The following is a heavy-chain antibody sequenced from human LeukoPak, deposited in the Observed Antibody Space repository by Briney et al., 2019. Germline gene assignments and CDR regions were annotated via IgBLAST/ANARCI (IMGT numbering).Heavy chain of an antibody. Sequence: GGSLRLSCAASGFTFSSYSMNWVRQAPGKGLEWVSSISSSSSYIYYADSVKGRFTISRDNAKNSLYLQMNSLRAEDTAVYYCASALGGELLNGDDAFDIWGQGTMVTVSS. CDR2: ISSSSSYI. V-gene: IGHV3-21*01. J-gene: IGHJ3*02. D-gene: IGHD1-26*01. CDR3: ASALGGELLNGDDAFDI. CDR1: GFTFSSYS.